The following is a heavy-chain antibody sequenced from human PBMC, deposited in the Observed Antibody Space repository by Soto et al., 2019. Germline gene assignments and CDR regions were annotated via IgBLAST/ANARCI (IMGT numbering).Heavy chain of an antibody. D-gene: IGHD2-15*01. CDR2: ISYDGSNK. J-gene: IGHJ6*02. CDR1: GFTFSSYA. Sequence: SLRLSCAASGFTFSSYATHWVRQAPGKGLEWVAVISYDGSNKYYADSVKGRFTISRDNSKNTLYLQMNSLRAEDTAVYYCARATGVVAAYYYGMDVWGQGTTVTSP. V-gene: IGHV3-30-3*01. CDR3: ARATGVVAAYYYGMDV.